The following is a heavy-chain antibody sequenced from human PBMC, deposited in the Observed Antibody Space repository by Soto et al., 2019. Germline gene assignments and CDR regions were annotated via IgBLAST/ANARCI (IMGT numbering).Heavy chain of an antibody. V-gene: IGHV3-72*01. Sequence: PGGSLRLSCAASGFTFSDHYMDWVRQAPGKGLEWVGRSRDKVHSHTTEYAASVKGRFTISRGDSENSLYLQMNSLKTEDTAVYYCARGVVSTGYFYYWGQGTLVTVSS. CDR1: GFTFSDHY. D-gene: IGHD5-12*01. CDR2: SRDKVHSHTT. J-gene: IGHJ4*02. CDR3: ARGVVSTGYFYY.